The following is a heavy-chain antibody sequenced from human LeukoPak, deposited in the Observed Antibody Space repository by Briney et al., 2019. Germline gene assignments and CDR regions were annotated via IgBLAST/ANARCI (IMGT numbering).Heavy chain of an antibody. CDR3: AREHSSSWYGDY. D-gene: IGHD6-13*01. CDR1: GFTFSSYW. Sequence: GGSLRLSCAASGFTFSSYWMHWVRQAPGKGLVWVSRINTDGSSTSYADSVKGRFTISRGNAKNTLYLQMNSLRAEDTAVYYCAREHSSSWYGDYWGQGTLVTVSS. V-gene: IGHV3-74*01. J-gene: IGHJ4*02. CDR2: INTDGSST.